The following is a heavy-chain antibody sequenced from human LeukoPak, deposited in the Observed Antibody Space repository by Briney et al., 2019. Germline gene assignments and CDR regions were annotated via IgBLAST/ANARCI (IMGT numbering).Heavy chain of an antibody. J-gene: IGHJ4*02. CDR1: GFTVSTNF. CDR2: IDRGAAT. V-gene: IGHV3-53*01. CDR3: ATDANGPVPVV. Sequence: GGSLRLSCAASGFTVSTNFMSWVSQAPGRWLEWVSTIDRGAATYYADSVKGRFTISRDNSKSTLYLQMNSLRAEDTAVYFCATDANGPVPVVWGQGTLVTVSS.